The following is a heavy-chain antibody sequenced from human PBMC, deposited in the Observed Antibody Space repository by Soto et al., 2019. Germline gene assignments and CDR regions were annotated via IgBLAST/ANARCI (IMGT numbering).Heavy chain of an antibody. Sequence: LRLSCAASGFTFSSYWMSWVRQAPGRGLEWMANIKYDGSEKYYVDSVKGRLTISRDNAKNSLYLQMNSLRAEDTAVYYCASSPHKDSRPDYWGQGTLVTVSS. J-gene: IGHJ4*02. CDR1: GFTFSSYW. V-gene: IGHV3-7*03. CDR2: IKYDGSEK. CDR3: ASSPHKDSRPDY. D-gene: IGHD3-22*01.